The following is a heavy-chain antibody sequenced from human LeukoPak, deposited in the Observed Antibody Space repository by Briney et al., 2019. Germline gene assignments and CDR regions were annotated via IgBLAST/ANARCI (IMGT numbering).Heavy chain of an antibody. V-gene: IGHV3-21*04. CDR2: ISSSSSYI. CDR3: AKGDCCGSSGDP. J-gene: IGHJ5*02. D-gene: IGHD2-15*01. CDR1: GFTFSSYA. Sequence: GGSLRLSCAASGFTFSSYAMSWVRQAPGKGLEWVSFISSSSSYIYYADSVKGRFTISRDNAKNSLYLQMNSLRAEDTALYYCAKGDCCGSSGDPWGQGTLVTVSS.